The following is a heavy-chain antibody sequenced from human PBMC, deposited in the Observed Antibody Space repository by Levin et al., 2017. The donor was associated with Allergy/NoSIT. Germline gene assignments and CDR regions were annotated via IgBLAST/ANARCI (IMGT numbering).Heavy chain of an antibody. V-gene: IGHV3-30-3*01. Sequence: GGSLRLSCAASGFTFRNFVIHWVRQAPGKGLEWVTVISYDGTNRYYADSVKGRFTISRDNSKNTLYLQMNSLRAEDTVVYYCARDYGDYGGTFDIWGQGTLVTVSS. J-gene: IGHJ3*02. CDR2: ISYDGTNR. D-gene: IGHD4-17*01. CDR1: GFTFRNFV. CDR3: ARDYGDYGGTFDI.